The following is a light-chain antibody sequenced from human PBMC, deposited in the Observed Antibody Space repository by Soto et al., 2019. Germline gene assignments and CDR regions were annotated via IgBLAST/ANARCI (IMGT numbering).Light chain of an antibody. CDR2: DVS. V-gene: IGLV2-11*01. Sequence: QSALTQPRSVSGSPGQSVTISCTGTNSDVGGYNFVSWYQQHPGKAPKLVIYDVSERPSGVPDRFSASKSDNTASLTISGLQTEDEADYYCCSYAGSDTLFGGGTKLTVL. CDR3: CSYAGSDTL. CDR1: NSDVGGYNF. J-gene: IGLJ2*01.